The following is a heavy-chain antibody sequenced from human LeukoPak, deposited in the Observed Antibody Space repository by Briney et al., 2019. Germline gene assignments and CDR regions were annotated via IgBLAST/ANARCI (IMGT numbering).Heavy chain of an antibody. Sequence: SETLSLTCTVSGGSISSYYWSWIRQPAGKGLEWIGRIYTSGSTNYNPSLKSRVTMSVDTSKNQFSLKLSSVTAADTAVYYCARGMNDFWSGYLGLDYWGQGTLVTVSS. J-gene: IGHJ4*02. CDR1: GGSISSYY. CDR3: ARGMNDFWSGYLGLDY. D-gene: IGHD3-3*01. CDR2: IYTSGST. V-gene: IGHV4-4*07.